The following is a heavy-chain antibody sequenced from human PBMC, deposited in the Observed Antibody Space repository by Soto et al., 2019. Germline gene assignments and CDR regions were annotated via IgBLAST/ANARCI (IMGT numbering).Heavy chain of an antibody. D-gene: IGHD2-2*01. Sequence: GESLKISCKGSGYAFPNYWIGWLRQMPGKGLEWMGMVYPADSETRYSPSFEGQVTFSADRSTNTAYVKWSRLKASDTAMFYCARFLPYASPHRYILDYGGKGTLVTGS. CDR3: ARFLPYASPHRYILDY. CDR2: VYPADSET. CDR1: GYAFPNYW. V-gene: IGHV5-51*01. J-gene: IGHJ4*02.